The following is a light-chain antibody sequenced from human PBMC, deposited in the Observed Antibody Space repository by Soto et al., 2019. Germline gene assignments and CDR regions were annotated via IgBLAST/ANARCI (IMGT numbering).Light chain of an antibody. CDR3: QQYTGSPLT. CDR2: GAS. CDR1: QSVSSSY. Sequence: EIVLTQSPGTLSLSPGERATLSCRASQSVSSSYLVWYQQKPGQAPRLLIYGASSRATGIPDRFSGSGSGTDFTLTISRLEPEDFAVYYCQQYTGSPLTFGGGTRVEIK. J-gene: IGKJ4*01. V-gene: IGKV3-20*01.